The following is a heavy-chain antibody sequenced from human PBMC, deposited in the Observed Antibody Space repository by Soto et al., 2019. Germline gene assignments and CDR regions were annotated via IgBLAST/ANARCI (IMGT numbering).Heavy chain of an antibody. CDR3: ARDGSYSSGWLDYYYYGMDV. CDR1: GDSVSSNSAA. Sequence: SQTLSLTCAISGDSVSSNSAAWNWIRQSPSRGLEWLGRTYYRSKWYNDYAVSVKSRITINPDTSKNQFSLQLNSVTPEDTAVYYCARDGSYSSGWLDYYYYGMDVWGQGTTVTV. J-gene: IGHJ6*02. D-gene: IGHD6-19*01. V-gene: IGHV6-1*01. CDR2: TYYRSKWYN.